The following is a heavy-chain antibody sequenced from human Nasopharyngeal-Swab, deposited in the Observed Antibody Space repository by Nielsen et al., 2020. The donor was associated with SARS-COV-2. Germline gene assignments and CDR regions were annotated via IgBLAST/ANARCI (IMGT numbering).Heavy chain of an antibody. Sequence: GESLKISCSASGFTFSTYTMNWVRQAPGKGLEWVSSITGGADSTYYADSVKGRFTISRDNSRNTVYLHMNSLRADDTAIYYCAKDLVPDGHNDFDYWGQGTLVTVSS. CDR2: ITGGADST. J-gene: IGHJ4*01. CDR1: GFTFSTYT. CDR3: AKDLVPDGHNDFDY. D-gene: IGHD1-1*01. V-gene: IGHV3-23*01.